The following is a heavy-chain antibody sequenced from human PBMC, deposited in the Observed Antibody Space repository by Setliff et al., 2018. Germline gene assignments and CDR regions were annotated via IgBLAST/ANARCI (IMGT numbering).Heavy chain of an antibody. Sequence: GGSLRLSCAASGFPFRIYSMHWVRQAPGKGLEWVSSISRDSLHIYYADSLKGRFTISRDNAEDSLYLQMNSLRAEDTAVYFCARSENCYATHCSPYDYWGQGALVTVSS. D-gene: IGHD2-15*01. CDR2: ISRDSLHI. J-gene: IGHJ4*02. V-gene: IGHV3-21*01. CDR3: ARSENCYATHCSPYDY. CDR1: GFPFRIYS.